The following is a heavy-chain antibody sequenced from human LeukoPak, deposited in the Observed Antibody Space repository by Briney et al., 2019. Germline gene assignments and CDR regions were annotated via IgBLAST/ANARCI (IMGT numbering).Heavy chain of an antibody. J-gene: IGHJ3*02. Sequence: ASVKVSFKASGYTFTSHYMHWVRQAPGQGLEWMGWINPNSGGTNYAQKFQGRVTMTRDTSISTAYMELSRLRSDDTAVYYCARVWRRTFGGVIADGAFDIWGQGTMVTVSS. CDR2: INPNSGGT. D-gene: IGHD3-16*02. CDR3: ARVWRRTFGGVIADGAFDI. CDR1: GYTFTSHY. V-gene: IGHV1-2*02.